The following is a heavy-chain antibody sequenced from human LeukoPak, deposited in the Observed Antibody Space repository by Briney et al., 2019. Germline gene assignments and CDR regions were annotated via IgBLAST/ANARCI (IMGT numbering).Heavy chain of an antibody. D-gene: IGHD3-3*01. Sequence: SVKVSCKASGYTFTSYGISWVRQAPGQGLEWMGGIIPIFGTANYAQKFQGRVTITADESTSTAYMELSSLRSEDTAVYYCAISITIFGVGPYDWFDPWGQGTLVTVSS. CDR1: GYTFTSYG. CDR3: AISITIFGVGPYDWFDP. CDR2: IIPIFGTA. J-gene: IGHJ5*02. V-gene: IGHV1-69*13.